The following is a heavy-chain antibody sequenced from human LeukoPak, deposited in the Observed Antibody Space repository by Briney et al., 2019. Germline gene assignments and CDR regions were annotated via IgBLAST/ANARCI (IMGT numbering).Heavy chain of an antibody. CDR2: IKQDGREK. Sequence: GGSLRLSCVASGFSFSSYWMAWVRQAPGKGPEWVASIKQDGREKFYADSVKGRFTISKDTAQNSLYLRMNSLRVEDTAVYYCAREDHSNYEYWGQGTSVTVSS. J-gene: IGHJ4*02. CDR3: AREDHSNYEY. V-gene: IGHV3-7*01. CDR1: GFSFSSYW. D-gene: IGHD4-11*01.